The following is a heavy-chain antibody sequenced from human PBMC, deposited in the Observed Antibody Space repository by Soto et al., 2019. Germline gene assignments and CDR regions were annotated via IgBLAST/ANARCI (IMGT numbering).Heavy chain of an antibody. Sequence: GSLRLSCVASGFTFSTYAMNWVRQAPGKGLQWVAYISSSSSTIYYADSVKGRFTISRDNAKSSLFLQTNSLRTEDTAVYYCARGWSDYYGFDHWGQGSLVTVSS. D-gene: IGHD3-3*01. CDR1: GFTFSTYA. CDR2: ISSSSSTI. CDR3: ARGWSDYYGFDH. J-gene: IGHJ4*02. V-gene: IGHV3-48*01.